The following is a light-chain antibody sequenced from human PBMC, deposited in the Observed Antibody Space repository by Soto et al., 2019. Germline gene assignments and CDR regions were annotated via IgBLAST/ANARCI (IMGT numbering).Light chain of an antibody. CDR1: QSITTY. CDR3: QQGYSTPWT. CDR2: AAS. J-gene: IGKJ1*01. Sequence: DIQMTQSPSSLSASVGARLIITLRASQSITTYLHWYQQKPGKAPNLLIYAASNWQSGAPSRFSGSGSGTDFTLTINSLQPEDFATYYCQQGYSTPWTFGQGTKVDIK. V-gene: IGKV1-39*01.